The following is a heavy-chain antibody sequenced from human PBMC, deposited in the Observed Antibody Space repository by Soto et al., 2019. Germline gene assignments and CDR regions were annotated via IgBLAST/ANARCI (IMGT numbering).Heavy chain of an antibody. CDR1: GFTFSSYW. J-gene: IGHJ3*02. CDR3: ASTERYSSSWSDAFDI. D-gene: IGHD6-13*01. V-gene: IGHV3-7*01. Sequence: GGSLRLSCAASGFTFSSYWMSWVRQAPGKGLEWVANIKQDGSEKYYVDSVKGRFTISRDNAKNSLYLQMNSLRAEDTAVYYCASTERYSSSWSDAFDIWGQGTMVTVSS. CDR2: IKQDGSEK.